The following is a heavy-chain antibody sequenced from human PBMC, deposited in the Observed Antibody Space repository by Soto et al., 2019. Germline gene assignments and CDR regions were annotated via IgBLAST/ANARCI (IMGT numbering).Heavy chain of an antibody. J-gene: IGHJ5*02. CDR3: ARDPTAVGATRPYNWFDP. CDR2: ISAYNGNT. V-gene: IGHV1-18*01. CDR1: GYTFTSYG. Sequence: QVPLVQSGAEVKKPGASVKVSCKASGYTFTSYGISWVRQAPGQGLEWMGWISAYNGNTNYAQKLQGRVTMNTDTATSADYMELRSLRADDTAVYYCARDPTAVGATRPYNWFDPWGQGTLVTVSS. D-gene: IGHD1-26*01.